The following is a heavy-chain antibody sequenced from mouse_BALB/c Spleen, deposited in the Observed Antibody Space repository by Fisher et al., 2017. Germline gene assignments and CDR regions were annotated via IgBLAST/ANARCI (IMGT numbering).Heavy chain of an antibody. Sequence: KFKGKAILTVDKSSSTAYMELRSLTSEDSAVYYCARDGNYGMDYWGQGTSVTVSS. J-gene: IGHJ4*01. V-gene: IGHV1-26*01. CDR3: ARDGNYGMDY. D-gene: IGHD2-1*01.